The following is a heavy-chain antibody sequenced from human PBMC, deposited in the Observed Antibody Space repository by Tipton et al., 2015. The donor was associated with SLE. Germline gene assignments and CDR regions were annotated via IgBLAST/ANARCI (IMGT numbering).Heavy chain of an antibody. J-gene: IGHJ4*02. V-gene: IGHV4-61*02. CDR1: GGSISSGSYY. CDR3: ARRCSSTSCPFDY. D-gene: IGHD2-2*01. CDR2: IYSSGST. Sequence: TLSLTCTVSGGSISSGSYYWSWIRQPAGKGLEWIGRIYSSGSTNENLSLKSRVTISVDTSKNHFSLKLSSVTAADTAVYYCARRCSSTSCPFDYWGQGTLVTVSS.